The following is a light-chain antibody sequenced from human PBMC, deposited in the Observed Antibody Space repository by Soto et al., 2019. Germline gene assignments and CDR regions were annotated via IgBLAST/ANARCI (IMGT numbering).Light chain of an antibody. J-gene: IGLJ1*01. CDR2: DVS. V-gene: IGLV2-18*02. CDR3: SSYTSSNTYV. CDR1: SSDVGSYNR. Sequence: QSALTQPPSVSGSPGQSVTISCTGTSSDVGSYNRVSWYQQPPGTAPKLMIYDVSNRPSGVPDRFSGSKSGNTASLTISGHPAEDEADYYCSSYTSSNTYVFGTGTKLTVL.